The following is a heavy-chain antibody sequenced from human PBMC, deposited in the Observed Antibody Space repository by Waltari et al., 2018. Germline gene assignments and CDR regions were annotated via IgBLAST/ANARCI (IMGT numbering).Heavy chain of an antibody. Sequence: QVQLQESGPGLVKPSATLSLTGTVPGGSISRYYRSWIRQPPGKGLEWIGYIYYSGSTNYNPSLKSRVTISVDTSKNQFSLKLSSVTAADTAVYYCARVTRAHDAFDIWGQGTMVTVSS. CDR3: ARVTRAHDAFDI. J-gene: IGHJ3*02. D-gene: IGHD3-16*01. CDR1: GGSISRYY. V-gene: IGHV4-59*01. CDR2: IYYSGST.